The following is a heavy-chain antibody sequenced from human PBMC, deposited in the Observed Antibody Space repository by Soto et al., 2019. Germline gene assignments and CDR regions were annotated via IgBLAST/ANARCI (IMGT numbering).Heavy chain of an antibody. J-gene: IGHJ4*02. CDR3: ARANGIVVVPAAMVIDY. CDR2: IWYDGSNK. V-gene: IGHV3-33*01. D-gene: IGHD2-2*01. CDR1: GFTFSSYG. Sequence: ALRLSCAASGFTFSSYGMHWVRRAPGKGLEWVAVIWYDGSNKYYADSVKGRFTISRDNSKNTLYLQMNSLRAEDTAVYYCARANGIVVVPAAMVIDYWGQGTLVTVSS.